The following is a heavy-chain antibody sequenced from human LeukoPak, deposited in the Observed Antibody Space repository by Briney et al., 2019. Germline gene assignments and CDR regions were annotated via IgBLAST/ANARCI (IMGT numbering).Heavy chain of an antibody. V-gene: IGHV3-21*04. J-gene: IGHJ3*02. Sequence: PGGSLRLSCAASGFTFSSYSMNWVRQAPGKGLEWVSSISSSSSYIYYADSVKGRFTISRDNAKNSLYLQMNSLRAEDTAVYYCARGGHYDFWSGYYGEAFDIWGQGTMVTVSS. D-gene: IGHD3-3*01. CDR2: ISSSSSYI. CDR3: ARGGHYDFWSGYYGEAFDI. CDR1: GFTFSSYS.